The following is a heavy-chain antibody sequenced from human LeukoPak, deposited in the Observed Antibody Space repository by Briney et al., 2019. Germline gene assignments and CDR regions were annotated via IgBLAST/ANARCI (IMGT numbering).Heavy chain of an antibody. V-gene: IGHV3-48*04. Sequence: GGSLRPSCAASGFTFTSYSMNWVRQAPGKGLEWISYISSSAITTYYADSVKGRFTISRDNAKNSLYLQMNSLRTEDTAVYYCAQSFDNWGQGTLVTVSS. J-gene: IGHJ4*02. CDR1: GFTFTSYS. CDR2: ISSSAITT. CDR3: AQSFDN.